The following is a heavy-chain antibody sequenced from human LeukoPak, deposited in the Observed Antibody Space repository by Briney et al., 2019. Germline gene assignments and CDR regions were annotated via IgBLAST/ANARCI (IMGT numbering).Heavy chain of an antibody. D-gene: IGHD2-15*01. CDR3: ARDSRYCSGGSCYGY. V-gene: IGHV1-69*05. CDR2: IIPIFGTA. CDR1: GYTFTSYG. Sequence: ASVKVSCKASGYTFTSYGISWVRQAPGQGLEWMGGIIPIFGTANYAQKFQGRVTITTDESTSTAYMELSSLRSEDTAVYYCARDSRYCSGGSCYGYWGQGTLVTVSP. J-gene: IGHJ4*02.